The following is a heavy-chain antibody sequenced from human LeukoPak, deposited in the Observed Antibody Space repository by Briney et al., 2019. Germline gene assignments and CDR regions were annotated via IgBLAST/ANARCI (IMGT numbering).Heavy chain of an antibody. J-gene: IGHJ4*02. CDR2: ISSRDGTI. CDR3: ARETVAGTFDY. CDR1: GFTLSGYY. V-gene: IGHV3-11*01. Sequence: GGSLRLSCGVAGFTLSGYYMSWIRQAPGKGLEWISDISSRDGTINFADSVRGRFAVSWDNGRNSLFLQMNSLRADDTAVYYCARETVAGTFDYWGQGALVTVSS. D-gene: IGHD6-19*01.